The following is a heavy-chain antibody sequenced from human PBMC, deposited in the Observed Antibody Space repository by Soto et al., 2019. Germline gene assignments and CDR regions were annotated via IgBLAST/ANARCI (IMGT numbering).Heavy chain of an antibody. J-gene: IGHJ4*02. CDR3: ARDPGPLWFYYFDY. D-gene: IGHD3-10*01. CDR2: IYTSGST. V-gene: IGHV4-4*07. Sequence: QVQLQESGPGLVKPSETLSLTCTVSGCSISSYYWSWIRQPAGKGLGWIGRIYTSGSTNDNPSLQSRVTMSVDTSKNQFSLKLSSVTAADTAVYYCARDPGPLWFYYFDYWGQGTLVTVSS. CDR1: GCSISSYY.